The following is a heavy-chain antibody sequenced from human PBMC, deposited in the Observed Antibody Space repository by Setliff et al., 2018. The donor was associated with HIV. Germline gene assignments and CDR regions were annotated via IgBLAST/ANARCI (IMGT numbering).Heavy chain of an antibody. CDR2: VDPKNGKT. CDR3: GTVRIAVPDDFDF. V-gene: IGHV1-69-2*01. Sequence: WASVKVSCKASGYTFTDYYMHWVQQAPGKGLEWMGRVDPKNGKTLYAENLRGRISLTVDKSTGTAYMELNRLRSEDTAVYYCGTVRIAVPDDFDFWGQGTLVTVSS. CDR1: GYTFTDYY. J-gene: IGHJ4*02. D-gene: IGHD6-19*01.